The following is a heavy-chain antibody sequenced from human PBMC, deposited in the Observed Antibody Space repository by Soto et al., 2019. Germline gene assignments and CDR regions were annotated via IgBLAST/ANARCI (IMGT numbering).Heavy chain of an antibody. CDR2: INDSGHI. Sequence: WTWLRQTPGKGLEWIGEINDSGHINYNPSLKSRVTILVDTAKKQISLKLSSVTAADTAVYYCAGGLILWFGELSRRGGYYYYMDVWGKGTAVTVSS. D-gene: IGHD3-10*01. V-gene: IGHV4-34*01. J-gene: IGHJ6*03. CDR3: AGGLILWFGELSRRGGYYYYMDV.